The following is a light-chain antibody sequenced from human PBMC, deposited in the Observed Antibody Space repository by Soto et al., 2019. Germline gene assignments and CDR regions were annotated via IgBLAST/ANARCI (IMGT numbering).Light chain of an antibody. CDR1: TSNIGAGFD. CDR3: QSYDNRLFGSKI. Sequence: QSLLTQPPSVSGAPGQRVTISCTGSTSNIGAGFDVHWYQHLPGTAPKLLTYGNNNRPSGVPDRFSASKSGTSASLAIAGLQAEDEADYYCQSYDNRLFGSKIFGGGTKVTVL. CDR2: GNN. J-gene: IGLJ2*01. V-gene: IGLV1-40*01.